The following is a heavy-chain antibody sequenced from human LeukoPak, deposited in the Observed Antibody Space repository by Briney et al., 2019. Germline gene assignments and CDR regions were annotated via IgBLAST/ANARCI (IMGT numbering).Heavy chain of an antibody. CDR1: GGSISSSSYY. Sequence: PSETLSLTCTVSGGSISSSSYYWDWIRQPPGKGLEWIGSKYYSGNAYQNPSLKSRVTISVDTSKNQFSLKLSSVTAADTAVYYCARDQVAAAGISWFDPWAREPWSPSPQ. CDR2: KYYSGNA. CDR3: ARDQVAAAGISWFDP. V-gene: IGHV4-39*07. J-gene: IGHJ5*02. D-gene: IGHD6-13*01.